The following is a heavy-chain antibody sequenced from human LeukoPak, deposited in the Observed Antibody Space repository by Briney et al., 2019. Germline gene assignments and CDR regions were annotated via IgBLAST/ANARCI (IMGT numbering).Heavy chain of an antibody. CDR3: AKDTKTYSGSYGVDY. V-gene: IGHV3-64*01. D-gene: IGHD1-26*01. Sequence: GGSLRLSCAASGFTFSSYAMHWVRQAPGKGLEYVSAISSNGGSTYYANSVKGRFTISRDNSKNTLYLQMGSLRAEDMAVYYCAKDTKTYSGSYGVDYWGQGTLATVSS. CDR1: GFTFSSYA. CDR2: ISSNGGST. J-gene: IGHJ4*02.